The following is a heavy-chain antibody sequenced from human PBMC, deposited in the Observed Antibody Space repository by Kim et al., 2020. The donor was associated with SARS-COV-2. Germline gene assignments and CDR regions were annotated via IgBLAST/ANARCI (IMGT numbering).Heavy chain of an antibody. Sequence: GGSLRLSCAASGFTFGDYAMHWVRQAPGKGLEWVSGISWNSGSIGYADSVKGRFTISRDNAKNSLYLQMNSLRAEDTALYYCAKDRRGEYCSSTSCYYYYYMDVWGKGTTVTVSS. CDR1: GFTFGDYA. CDR3: AKDRRGEYCSSTSCYYYYYMDV. D-gene: IGHD2-2*01. J-gene: IGHJ6*03. CDR2: ISWNSGSI. V-gene: IGHV3-9*01.